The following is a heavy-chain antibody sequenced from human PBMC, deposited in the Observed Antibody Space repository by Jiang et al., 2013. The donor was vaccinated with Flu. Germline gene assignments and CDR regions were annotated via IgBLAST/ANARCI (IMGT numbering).Heavy chain of an antibody. Sequence: VRQAPRTRVLSGWGGVVPIFGTTNYAQKFQGRVTITAEESTSTVYMELSGLRSEDTAVYYCARDATGYGSSWYTVWGQGTPVTVSS. D-gene: IGHD6-13*01. J-gene: IGHJ4*02. V-gene: IGHV1-69*01. CDR3: ARDATGYGSSWYTV. CDR2: VVPIFGTT.